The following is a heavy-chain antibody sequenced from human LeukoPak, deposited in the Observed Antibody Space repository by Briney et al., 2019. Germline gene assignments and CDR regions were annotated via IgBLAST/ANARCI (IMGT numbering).Heavy chain of an antibody. J-gene: IGHJ2*01. D-gene: IGHD4-17*01. Sequence: GGSLRLSCAASGFTFSNYAMSWVRQAPGRGLEWVPLIYSGGSIYYADSVKGRFTISRDNSKNMVYFQMNSLRAEDTAVYYCARAFYGDYTGPWYFDLWGRGTLVTVSS. CDR2: IYSGGSI. CDR1: GFTFSNYA. V-gene: IGHV3-23*03. CDR3: ARAFYGDYTGPWYFDL.